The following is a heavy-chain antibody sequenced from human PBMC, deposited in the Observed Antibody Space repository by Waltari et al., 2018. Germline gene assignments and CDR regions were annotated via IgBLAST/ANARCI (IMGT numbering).Heavy chain of an antibody. J-gene: IGHJ6*02. CDR3: ARVNVVYSYGLGYYYGMDV. Sequence: QVQLQESGPGLVKPSETLSLTCTVSGGSISSYYWSWIRQPAGKGLEWIGRIHTSGSTNYSPSLKSRVTRSVDTSKNQFSLKLSSVTAADTAVYYGARVNVVYSYGLGYYYGMDVWGQGTTVTVSS. CDR2: IHTSGST. D-gene: IGHD5-18*01. CDR1: GGSISSYY. V-gene: IGHV4-4*07.